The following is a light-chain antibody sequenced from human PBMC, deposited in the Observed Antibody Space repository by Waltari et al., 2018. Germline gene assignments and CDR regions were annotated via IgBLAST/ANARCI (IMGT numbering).Light chain of an antibody. V-gene: IGKV4-1*01. Sequence: DIVMTQSPDSLAVSLRERVTINCKSSQSLLYNSTDKNYLAWYQQKPGQPPKLLFYWASTRHSGVPDRFSGSGSATDFTLTISSLQAEDVAVYYCQQYYSRRTFGQGTRVEIK. CDR1: QSLLYNSTDKNY. CDR3: QQYYSRRT. J-gene: IGKJ1*01. CDR2: WAS.